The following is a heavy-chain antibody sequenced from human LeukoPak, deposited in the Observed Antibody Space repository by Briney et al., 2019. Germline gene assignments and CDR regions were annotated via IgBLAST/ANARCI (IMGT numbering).Heavy chain of an antibody. V-gene: IGHV3-66*01. D-gene: IGHD3-22*01. CDR3: ARGRRGYYDSSGYANWFDP. J-gene: IGHJ5*02. CDR1: GFTVSSNY. Sequence: GGSLRLSCAASGFTVSSNYMSWVRQAPGKGLGWVSVIYIGGSTYYADSVKGRFTISRDNSKNTLYLQMNSLRAEDTAVYYCARGRRGYYDSSGYANWFDPWGQGSLVTVSS. CDR2: IYIGGST.